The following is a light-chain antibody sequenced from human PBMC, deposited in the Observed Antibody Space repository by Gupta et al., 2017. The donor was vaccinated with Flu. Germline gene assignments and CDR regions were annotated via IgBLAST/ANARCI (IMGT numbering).Light chain of an antibody. V-gene: IGKV3-15*01. CDR3: QQYADWPQA. CDR2: GAS. Sequence: PATLSVSPGERATLSCRTSQSVSTNLAWYQQKPGQPPRLLIYGASTRATGVPVRFSGSGSGTEFTLTIGSLQSEDFAVYFCQQYADWPQAFGQGTKVEIE. J-gene: IGKJ1*01. CDR1: QSVSTN.